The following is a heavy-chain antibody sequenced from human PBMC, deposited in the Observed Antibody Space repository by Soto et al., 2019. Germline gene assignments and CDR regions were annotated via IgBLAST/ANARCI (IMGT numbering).Heavy chain of an antibody. Sequence: ASVKVSCKASGYTFTSYGISWVRQAPGQGLEWMGIINPSGGSTSYAQKFQGRVTMTRDTSTSTVYMELSSLRSEDTAVYYCARERSIAARYGMDVWGQGTTVTVSS. CDR2: INPSGGST. D-gene: IGHD6-6*01. J-gene: IGHJ6*02. V-gene: IGHV1-46*01. CDR3: ARERSIAARYGMDV. CDR1: GYTFTSYG.